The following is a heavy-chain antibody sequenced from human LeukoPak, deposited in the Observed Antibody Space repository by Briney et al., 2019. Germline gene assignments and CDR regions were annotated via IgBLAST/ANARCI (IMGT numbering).Heavy chain of an antibody. Sequence: GGSLRLSCEASGFTFSNHAMSWVRQAPRKGQEWVSAISGGADRTYYADSVKGRFTISRDNSKDTLYLQMDSLRAEDTAVYYCAKDRGASDVDYFDCWGQGTLVTVSS. V-gene: IGHV3-23*01. J-gene: IGHJ4*02. CDR3: AKDRGASDVDYFDC. CDR1: GFTFSNHA. CDR2: ISGGADRT. D-gene: IGHD3-16*01.